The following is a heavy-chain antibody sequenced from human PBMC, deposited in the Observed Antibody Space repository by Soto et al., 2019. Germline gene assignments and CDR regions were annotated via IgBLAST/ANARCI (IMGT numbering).Heavy chain of an antibody. V-gene: IGHV3-23*01. CDR1: GFTFNNYA. Sequence: EVQLLESGGGLVQPGGSLRLSCAASGFTFNNYAMTWVRQAPGKGLEWVSAISGGGDTTSYADSVKGRFTVSRDGSKKTLCLQMSSLRAEETALYYSAKGRGGSGRLTPPVVFWGHGALVTVSS. CDR3: AKGRGGSGRLTPPVVF. CDR2: ISGGGDTT. J-gene: IGHJ4*01. D-gene: IGHD3-10*01.